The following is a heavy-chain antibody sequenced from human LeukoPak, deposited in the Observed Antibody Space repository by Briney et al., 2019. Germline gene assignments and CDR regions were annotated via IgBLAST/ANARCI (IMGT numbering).Heavy chain of an antibody. Sequence: GGSLRLSCAASGFTFSSYAMSWVRQAPGKGLEGVSAISGSGGSTYYADSVKGRFTISRDNPKNTLYLQMNSLRAEDTAVYYCAKARITMVRGAYPYWGQGTLVTVSS. D-gene: IGHD3-10*01. CDR3: AKARITMVRGAYPY. V-gene: IGHV3-23*01. CDR1: GFTFSSYA. J-gene: IGHJ4*02. CDR2: ISGSGGST.